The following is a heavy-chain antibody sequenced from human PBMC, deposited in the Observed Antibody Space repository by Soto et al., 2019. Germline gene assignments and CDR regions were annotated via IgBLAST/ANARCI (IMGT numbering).Heavy chain of an antibody. V-gene: IGHV1-69*08. CDR1: GGTFSSYT. CDR3: ARDGPDSGGYLGWFDP. CDR2: IIPILGIA. J-gene: IGHJ5*02. D-gene: IGHD4-17*01. Sequence: QVQLVQSGAEVKKPGSSVKVSCKASGGTFSSYTISWVRQAPGQGLEWMGRIIPILGIANYAQKFQGRVTITADQSTSTADMELSSLRCEDTAVYYCARDGPDSGGYLGWFDPWGQGTLVTVSS.